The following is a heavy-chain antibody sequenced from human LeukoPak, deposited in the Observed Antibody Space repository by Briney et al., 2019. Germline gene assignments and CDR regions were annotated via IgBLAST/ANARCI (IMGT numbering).Heavy chain of an antibody. CDR2: IYYSGST. CDR3: AREVAGAHFDY. D-gene: IGHD6-19*01. CDR1: GGSISSYY. J-gene: IGHJ4*02. Sequence: PSETLSLTCTVSGGSISSYYWSWIRQPPGKGLEWIGYIYYSGSTNYNPSLKSRVTISVDTSKNQFSLKLSSVTAADTAVYYCAREVAGAHFDYWGQGTLVTVSS. V-gene: IGHV4-59*01.